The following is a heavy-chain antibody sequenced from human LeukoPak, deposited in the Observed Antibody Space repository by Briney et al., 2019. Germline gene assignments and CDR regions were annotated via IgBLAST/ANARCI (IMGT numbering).Heavy chain of an antibody. CDR3: ARGNSATTTFDF. V-gene: IGHV3-30*03. Sequence: PGGSLRLSCAASGFTFSSYGMHWVRQAPGKGLEWVAVISYDGSNKYYADSVKGRFTISRDSFKNTLSLQMNSLRVDDSAVYYCARGNSATTTFDFWGQGTLVTVSS. J-gene: IGHJ4*02. CDR2: ISYDGSNK. CDR1: GFTFSSYG. D-gene: IGHD4-17*01.